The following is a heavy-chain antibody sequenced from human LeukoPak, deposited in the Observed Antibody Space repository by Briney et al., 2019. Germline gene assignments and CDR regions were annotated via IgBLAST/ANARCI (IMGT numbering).Heavy chain of an antibody. Sequence: SETLSLTCTVSGGSISSYYWSWIRQPPGKGLEWIGYIYYSGSTNYNPSLKSRVTISVDTSKNQFSLRLSSVTAADTAVYYCARGLGLYSSSWYYWGQGTLVTVSS. CDR2: IYYSGST. D-gene: IGHD6-13*01. J-gene: IGHJ4*02. V-gene: IGHV4-59*01. CDR3: ARGLGLYSSSWYY. CDR1: GGSISSYY.